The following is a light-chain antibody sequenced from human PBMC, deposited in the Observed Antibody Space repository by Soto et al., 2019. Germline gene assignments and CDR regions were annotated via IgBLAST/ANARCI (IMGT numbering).Light chain of an antibody. CDR3: QQYNNWPPGT. CDR1: QSVSSN. J-gene: IGKJ4*01. Sequence: EIVMTQSPATLSVSPGERATLSCRASQSVSSNLAWYQQKPGQAPRLLIYGASTRATGIPARFSGSGSGTEFTLTISSLQSEDFAVYYCQQYNNWPPGTFGGGT. V-gene: IGKV3-15*01. CDR2: GAS.